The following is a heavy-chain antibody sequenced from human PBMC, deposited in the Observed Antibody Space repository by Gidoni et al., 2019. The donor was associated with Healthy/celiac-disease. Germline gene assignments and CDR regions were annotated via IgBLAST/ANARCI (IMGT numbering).Heavy chain of an antibody. D-gene: IGHD6-13*01. J-gene: IGHJ4*02. CDR3: AKARTPYSSSWYLSDY. CDR1: GFTFSSYA. V-gene: IGHV3-23*01. Sequence: EVQLLESGGGLVQPGGSLRLSCAASGFTFSSYAMSWVRQAPGKGLEWVAAISGSGGSTYYADSVKGRFTISRDNSKNKLYLQMNSLRAEDTAVYYCAKARTPYSSSWYLSDYWGQGTLVTVSS. CDR2: ISGSGGST.